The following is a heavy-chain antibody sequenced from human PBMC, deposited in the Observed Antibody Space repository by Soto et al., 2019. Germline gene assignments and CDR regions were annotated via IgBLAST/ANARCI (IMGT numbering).Heavy chain of an antibody. CDR1: GFTVDSYS. J-gene: IGHJ4*02. CDR2: ISSSSGSI. D-gene: IGHD3-10*01. V-gene: IGHV3-48*01. CDR3: ARDPDGIIDFDY. Sequence: VGSLRVSCAAAGFTVDSYSINWVRQAPGKGLEWVSYISSSSGSIFYADSVRGRFTISRDNARNSVFLHLNSLRAEDTAVYYCARDPDGIIDFDYWGQGTQVTVSS.